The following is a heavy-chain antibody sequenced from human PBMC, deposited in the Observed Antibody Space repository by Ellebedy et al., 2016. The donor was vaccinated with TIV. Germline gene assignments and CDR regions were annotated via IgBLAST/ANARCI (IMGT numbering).Heavy chain of an antibody. D-gene: IGHD6-6*01. CDR1: GYTFTDYY. V-gene: IGHV1-2*02. CDR2: INPNNGGT. Sequence: AASVQVSCKASGYTFTDYYIHWVRQAPGQGLEWMGWINPNNGGTNYAQKFQARVTMTRDTSITTAYMELSRLTSDDTAVYYCARGAGSAEYSSSSGWFDPWGQGTLVTVSS. CDR3: ARGAGSAEYSSSSGWFDP. J-gene: IGHJ5*02.